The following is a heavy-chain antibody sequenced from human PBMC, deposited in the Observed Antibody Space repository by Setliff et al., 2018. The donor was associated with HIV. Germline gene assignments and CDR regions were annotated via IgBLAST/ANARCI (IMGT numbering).Heavy chain of an antibody. Sequence: QTGGSLRLSCAVSGFTFSSYTMHWVRQAPGKGLEWVAVFSSDGSTKFYADYVKGRFTISRDNSKNTLYLQMNSLRPDDTAVYYCARQILRGVWLTDYWGQGTLVTVSS. V-gene: IGHV3-30*04. J-gene: IGHJ4*02. CDR1: GFTFSSYT. D-gene: IGHD5-12*01. CDR3: ARQILRGVWLTDY. CDR2: FSSDGSTK.